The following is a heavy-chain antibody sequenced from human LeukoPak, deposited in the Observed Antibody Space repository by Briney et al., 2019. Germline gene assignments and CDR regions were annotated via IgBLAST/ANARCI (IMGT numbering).Heavy chain of an antibody. D-gene: IGHD4-17*01. V-gene: IGHV3-21*01. Sequence: GGSLRLSCAASGFTFSSYSTNWARQAPGKGLEWVSSISSSSSYIYYADSVKGRFTISRDNAKNSLYLQMNSLRAEDTAVYYCARRFTNGDYPQESYYFDYWGQGTLVTVSS. J-gene: IGHJ4*02. CDR1: GFTFSSYS. CDR3: ARRFTNGDYPQESYYFDY. CDR2: ISSSSSYI.